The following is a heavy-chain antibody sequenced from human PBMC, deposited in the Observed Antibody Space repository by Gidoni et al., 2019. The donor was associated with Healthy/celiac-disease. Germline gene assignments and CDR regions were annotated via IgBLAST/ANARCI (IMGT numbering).Heavy chain of an antibody. V-gene: IGHV4-34*01. J-gene: IGHJ4*02. CDR1: GGSFSGYY. CDR3: ARGPPLTDYFDWLEGDY. CDR2: INHSGST. D-gene: IGHD3-9*01. Sequence: QVQLQQWGAGLLKPSETLSLTCAVYGGSFSGYYWSWIRQPPGKGLEWIGEINHSGSTNYNPSLKSRVTISVDTSKNQFSLKLSSVTAADTAVYYCARGPPLTDYFDWLEGDYWGQGTLVTVSS.